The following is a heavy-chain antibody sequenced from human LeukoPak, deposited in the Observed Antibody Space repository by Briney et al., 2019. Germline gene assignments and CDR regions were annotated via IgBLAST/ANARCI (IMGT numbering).Heavy chain of an antibody. D-gene: IGHD6-19*01. CDR1: GGSVSSSGYS. CDR3: ARMYSSGWYGDY. V-gene: IGHV4-61*08. J-gene: IGHJ4*02. Sequence: SETLSLTCTVSGGSVSSSGYSWNWIRQPPGKTLEWIGYTYYSGSTNYNPSLKSRVTLSVDTSKNQFSLKLSSVTAADTAVYYCARMYSSGWYGDYWGQGTLVTVSS. CDR2: TYYSGST.